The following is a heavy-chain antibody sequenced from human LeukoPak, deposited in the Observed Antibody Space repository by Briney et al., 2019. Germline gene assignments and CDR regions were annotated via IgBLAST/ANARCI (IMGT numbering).Heavy chain of an antibody. D-gene: IGHD3-22*01. V-gene: IGHV4-59*01. J-gene: IGHJ5*02. CDR1: GDSISSSY. CDR3: ARGFYDSSGYSNCFDP. Sequence: PSETLSLTCTVSGDSISSSYWSWIRQPPGKTLEWIGCIYYTGTTNYNPSLKSRVTMSIGTSKNQFSLDLNSVTAADTAVYYCARGFYDSSGYSNCFDPWGQGTLVTVSS. CDR2: IYYTGTT.